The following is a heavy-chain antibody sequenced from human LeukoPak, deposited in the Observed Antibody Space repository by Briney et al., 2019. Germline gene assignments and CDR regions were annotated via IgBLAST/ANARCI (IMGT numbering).Heavy chain of an antibody. V-gene: IGHV1-8*01. D-gene: IGHD3-16*02. CDR3: ARARRCDYAWGSYRYYFDY. CDR2: MNPNSGNT. Sequence: ASVKVSCKASGYTFTSYDINWVRQATGQGLEWMGWMNPNSGNTGYAQKFQGRVTMTRNTSISTAYMELSSLRSEDTAVYYCARARRCDYAWGSYRYYFDYWGQGTLVTVSS. CDR1: GYTFTSYD. J-gene: IGHJ4*02.